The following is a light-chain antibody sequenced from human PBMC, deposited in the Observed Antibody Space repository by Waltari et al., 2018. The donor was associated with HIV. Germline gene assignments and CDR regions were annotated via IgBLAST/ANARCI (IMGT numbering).Light chain of an antibody. CDR2: DAG. CDR3: QVWDSSSDHWV. V-gene: IGLV3-21*02. J-gene: IGLJ3*02. CDR1: NIGSKS. Sequence: SYVLTQPPSVSVAPGQTARITCGGNNIGSKSVHWYQQKPGQAPVLFVYDAGDRPSGIPERFSGSNSGNTATLTISRVEAGDEADYYCQVWDSSSDHWVFGGGTKLTVL.